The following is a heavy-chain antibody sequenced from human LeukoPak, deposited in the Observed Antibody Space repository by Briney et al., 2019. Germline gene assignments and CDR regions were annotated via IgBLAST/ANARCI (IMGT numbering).Heavy chain of an antibody. V-gene: IGHV3-23*01. CDR3: ARGGIRFIDN. CDR1: GFTFSTYA. CDR2: ISVNGGRT. Sequence: GGSLRLSCAASGFTFSTYAMGWVRQAPGKGLEWVSGISVNGGRTYYADSVKGRFTISRDNSKNTVYVQTNSLRAEDTAVYYCARGGIRFIDNWGQGTLVTVSS. J-gene: IGHJ4*02. D-gene: IGHD3-10*01.